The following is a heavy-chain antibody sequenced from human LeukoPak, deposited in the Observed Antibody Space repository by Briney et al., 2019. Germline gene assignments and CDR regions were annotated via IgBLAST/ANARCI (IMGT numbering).Heavy chain of an antibody. CDR3: ARDFDV. CDR2: VSGNNGNT. V-gene: IGHV1-18*01. J-gene: IGHJ3*01. CDR1: GYTFTTYG. Sequence: ASVKVSCKASGYTFTTYGISLVRQAPGQGLEWMGWVSGNNGNTNYAQKLQGRVTMTTDTSTNTAYMELRSLRSDDTAVYYCARDFDVWGQGTMVTVSS.